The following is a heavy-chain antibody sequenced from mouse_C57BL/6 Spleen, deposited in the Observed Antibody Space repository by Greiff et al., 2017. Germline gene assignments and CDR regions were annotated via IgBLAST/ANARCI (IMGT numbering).Heavy chain of an antibody. CDR1: GFTFSDYY. D-gene: IGHD1-1*01. CDR3: ARGDYGSSSFDY. J-gene: IGHJ2*01. CDR2: INYDGSST. Sequence: EVMLVESEGGLVQPGSSMKLSCTASGFTFSDYYMAWVRQVPEKGLEWVANINYDGSSTYYLDSLKSRFIISRDNAKNILYLQMSSLKSEDTATYYCARGDYGSSSFDYWGQGTTLTVSS. V-gene: IGHV5-16*01.